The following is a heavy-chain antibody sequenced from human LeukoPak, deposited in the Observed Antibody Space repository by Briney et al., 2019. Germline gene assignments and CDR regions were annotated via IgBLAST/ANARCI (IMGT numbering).Heavy chain of an antibody. CDR1: GFTFSTYW. J-gene: IGHJ4*01. V-gene: IGHV3-74*01. Sequence: PGGSLRLSCAASGFTFSTYWMHWVRQAPGKGLVWVARLSSDGTTTTYAESVKGRFIISRDNVRNTLYLQMHSLRVEDTAVYYCARVRYGDYTGWGHGTLVTVFS. CDR3: ARVRYGDYTG. D-gene: IGHD3-3*01. CDR2: LSSDGTTT.